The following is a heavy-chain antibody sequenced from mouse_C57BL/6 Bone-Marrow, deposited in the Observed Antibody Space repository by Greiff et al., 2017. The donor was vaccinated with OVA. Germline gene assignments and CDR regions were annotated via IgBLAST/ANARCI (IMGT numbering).Heavy chain of an antibody. D-gene: IGHD2-4*01. Sequence: VKLQQPGAELVKPGASVKLSCKASGYTFTSYWMHWVKQRPGQGLEWIGMIHPNSGSTNYNEKFKSKATLTVDKSSSTAYMQLSSLTSEDSAVYYCARGLRRAWFAYWGQGTLVTVSA. CDR3: ARGLRRAWFAY. V-gene: IGHV1-64*01. J-gene: IGHJ3*01. CDR2: IHPNSGST. CDR1: GYTFTSYW.